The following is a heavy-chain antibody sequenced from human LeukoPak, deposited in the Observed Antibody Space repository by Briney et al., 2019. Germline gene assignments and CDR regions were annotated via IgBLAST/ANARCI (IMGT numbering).Heavy chain of an antibody. J-gene: IGHJ5*02. D-gene: IGHD2-2*03. CDR3: ARDWIDRGTFDP. CDR1: GFTFSSYY. V-gene: IGHV3-74*01. Sequence: ASLRLSCAASGFTFSSYYMHWVRQAPGKGLVWVSRIKSDRSVTGYADSVKGRFAISRDNAKNTMYLQMNSLRAEDTAVYYCARDWIDRGTFDPWGQGTLVTVSS. CDR2: IKSDRSVT.